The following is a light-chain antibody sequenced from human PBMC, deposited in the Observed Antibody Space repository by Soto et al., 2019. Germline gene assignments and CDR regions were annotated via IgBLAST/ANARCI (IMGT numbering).Light chain of an antibody. V-gene: IGKV1-33*01. CDR2: DTS. Sequence: SASSLSLTVGDRVPITCQASQDIRKYLNWYQQQPGKAPNLLIYDTSNLETGVPSRFSGSASATDFTFTIIRLQPEVIASDYCQQYYNLVTFGGGTKVEIK. CDR1: QDIRKY. J-gene: IGKJ4*01. CDR3: QQYYNLVT.